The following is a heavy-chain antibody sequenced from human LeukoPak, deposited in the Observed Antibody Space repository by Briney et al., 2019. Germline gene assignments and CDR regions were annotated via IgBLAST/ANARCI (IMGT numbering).Heavy chain of an antibody. CDR1: GGSISSYY. J-gene: IGHJ4*02. D-gene: IGHD6-19*01. CDR2: IYTSGST. CDR3: ARDGYNSGWYSFFDY. Sequence: SETLSLTCTVSGGSISSYYWSWIRQPAGKGLEWIGRIYTSGSTNYNPSLKSRVTMSVDTSKNQFSLKLSSVTAADTAVYYCARDGYNSGWYSFFDYWGQGTLVTVSS. V-gene: IGHV4-4*07.